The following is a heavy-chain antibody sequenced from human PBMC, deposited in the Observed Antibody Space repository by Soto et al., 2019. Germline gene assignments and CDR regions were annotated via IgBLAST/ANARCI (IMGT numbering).Heavy chain of an antibody. D-gene: IGHD2-2*01. V-gene: IGHV3-11*01. Sequence: PGGALRLSCAASGFTFIDYYMSWILQAPGKGLEWVSYISSSGSTIYYADSVKGRFTISRDNAKNSLYLQMNSLRAEDTAVYYCARDHGIDIVVVPAAIGWGQGTLVTVSS. J-gene: IGHJ4*02. CDR3: ARDHGIDIVVVPAAIG. CDR2: ISSSGSTI. CDR1: GFTFIDYY.